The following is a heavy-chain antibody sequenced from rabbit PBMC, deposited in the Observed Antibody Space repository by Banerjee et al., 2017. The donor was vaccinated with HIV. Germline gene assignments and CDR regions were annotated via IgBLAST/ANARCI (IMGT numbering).Heavy chain of an antibody. V-gene: IGHV1S7*01. D-gene: IGHD8-1*01. J-gene: IGHJ4*01. CDR2: IVPVFGST. CDR3: ARDGAGGSYFAL. CDR1: GFDFSSYY. Sequence: QLEESGGGLVQPGGSLKLSCKASGFDFSSYYMSWVRRAPGRGLEWIGYIVPVFGSTYYANWVNGRFTISSHNAQNTLYLQMTSLTAADTATYFCARDGAGGSYFALWGPGTLVTVS.